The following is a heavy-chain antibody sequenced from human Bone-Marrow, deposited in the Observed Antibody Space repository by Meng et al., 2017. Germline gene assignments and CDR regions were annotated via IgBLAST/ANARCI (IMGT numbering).Heavy chain of an antibody. D-gene: IGHD3-22*01. CDR1: GGSFSGYY. CDR3: ARVGVVVITPNWFDP. J-gene: IGHJ5*02. CDR2: INHSGST. V-gene: IGHV4-34*01. Sequence: QVQLQPWGAGLLKPSEPLSLTCACYGGSFSGYYWSWIRQPPGKGLEWIGEINHSGSTNYNPSLKSRVTISVDTSKNQFSLKLSSVTAADTAVYYCARVGVVVITPNWFDPWGQGTLVTVSS.